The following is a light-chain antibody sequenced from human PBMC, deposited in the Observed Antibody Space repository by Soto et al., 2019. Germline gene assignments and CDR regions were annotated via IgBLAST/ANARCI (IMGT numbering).Light chain of an antibody. CDR1: QSISSY. J-gene: IGKJ4*01. V-gene: IGKV1-39*01. CDR3: QQSYSTPLT. Sequence: DIQMTQSPSSLSASLGDRVTITCRASQSISSYLNWYQQKPGKAPKLLIYAASSLQSGVPSRFSGSGSGTDFTLSSLQPEDFATYYCQQSYSTPLTFGGGTKVDIK. CDR2: AAS.